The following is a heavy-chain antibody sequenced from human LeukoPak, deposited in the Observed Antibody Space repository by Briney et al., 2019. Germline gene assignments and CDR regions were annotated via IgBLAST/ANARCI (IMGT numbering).Heavy chain of an antibody. V-gene: IGHV3-21*01. CDR3: ATSGPYGDYTGDFDY. CDR1: GFTFSSYS. J-gene: IGHJ4*02. D-gene: IGHD4-17*01. CDR2: ISSSSSYI. Sequence: GGSLRLSCAASGFTFSSYSMNWVRQAPGKGLEWVSSISSSSSYIYYADSVKGRFTISRDNSKNTLYLQMNSLRAEDTAVYYCATSGPYGDYTGDFDYWGQGTLVTVSS.